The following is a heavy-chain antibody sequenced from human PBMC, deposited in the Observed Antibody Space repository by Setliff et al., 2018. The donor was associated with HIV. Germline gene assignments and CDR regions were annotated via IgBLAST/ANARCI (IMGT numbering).Heavy chain of an antibody. Sequence: GGSLRLSCAPSGFTFGSYAMSWVRQAPGKGLEWVSAISGSGDSTFYADSLKGRFTISRDNSKNTLYLQMNSLRAEDTAVYYCAKTPPTLYPPHDYYFAMDVWGQGTTVTSP. CDR2: ISGSGDST. J-gene: IGHJ6*02. CDR1: GFTFGSYA. D-gene: IGHD3-16*02. CDR3: AKTPPTLYPPHDYYFAMDV. V-gene: IGHV3-23*01.